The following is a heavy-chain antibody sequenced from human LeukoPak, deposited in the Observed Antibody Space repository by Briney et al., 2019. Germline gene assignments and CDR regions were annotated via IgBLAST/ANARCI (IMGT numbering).Heavy chain of an antibody. D-gene: IGHD4/OR15-4a*01. V-gene: IGHV3-11*01. CDR3: ARHMVITPFDS. CDR2: ISASGNII. CDR1: GFPFRDYY. Sequence: PGGSLRLSCVASGFPFRDYYISWVRQAPGQGLEWLSLISASGNIIHYEDSVKGRFTISRDDAKNSVFLQMDSLRTEDTALYYCARHMVITPFDSCGQGTLVTVSS. J-gene: IGHJ4*02.